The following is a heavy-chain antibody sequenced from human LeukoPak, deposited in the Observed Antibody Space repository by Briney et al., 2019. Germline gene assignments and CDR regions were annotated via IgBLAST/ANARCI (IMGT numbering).Heavy chain of an antibody. J-gene: IGHJ4*02. V-gene: IGHV3-48*02. CDR3: AREGYNNYGTRYFDY. CDR2: ISGGDNAI. Sequence: PGGSLRLSCAASGFTFSAYSMNWVRQAPGKGLEWVSYISGGDNAIYYADSVKGRFTISRDNANGLLYLQMSSLGDEDTAIYYCAREGYNNYGTRYFDYWGQGTPVTVSS. CDR1: GFTFSAYS. D-gene: IGHD4-11*01.